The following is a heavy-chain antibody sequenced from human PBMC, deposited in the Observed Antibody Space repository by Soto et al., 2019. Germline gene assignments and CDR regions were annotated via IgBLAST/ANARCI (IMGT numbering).Heavy chain of an antibody. CDR3: AADVGGYIYGLGKY. Sequence: SETLSLTCTVSGASISTYYWSWIRQPPGKGLEWIGYIYHSGSTYYNPSLKSRVTISVDSSKNQFSLKLSSVTAADTAVYYCAADVGGYIYGLGKYWGQGTLVTVSS. CDR2: IYHSGST. J-gene: IGHJ4*02. V-gene: IGHV4-59*12. D-gene: IGHD5-18*01. CDR1: GASISTYY.